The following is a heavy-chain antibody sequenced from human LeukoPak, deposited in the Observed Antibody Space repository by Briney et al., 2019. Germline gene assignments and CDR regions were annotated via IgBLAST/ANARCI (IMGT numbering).Heavy chain of an antibody. CDR3: ARDPVLDP. CDR2: IIPILGIA. Sequence: KISCKGSGYTFITYWIGWVRQAPGQGLEWMGRIIPILGIANYAQKFQGRVTITADKSTSTAYMELSSLRSEDTAVYYCARDPVLDPWGQGTLVTVSS. CDR1: GYTFITYW. V-gene: IGHV1-69*04. J-gene: IGHJ5*02.